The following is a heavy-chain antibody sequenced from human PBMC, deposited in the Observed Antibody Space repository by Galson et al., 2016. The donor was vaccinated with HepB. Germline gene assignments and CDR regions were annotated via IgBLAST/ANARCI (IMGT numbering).Heavy chain of an antibody. V-gene: IGHV6-1*01. CDR3: AIGTGAYVQ. D-gene: IGHD5-12*01. J-gene: IGHJ4*02. CDR2: TYYRSKWSS. Sequence: CAISGDSVSRNTAAWNWIRQSPSRGLEWLGRTYYRSKWSSDYAVSMKSRITINADTSMNQFSLQLNSVTPEDTAVYYCAIGTGAYVQWGQGTLVTVSS. CDR1: GDSVSRNTAA.